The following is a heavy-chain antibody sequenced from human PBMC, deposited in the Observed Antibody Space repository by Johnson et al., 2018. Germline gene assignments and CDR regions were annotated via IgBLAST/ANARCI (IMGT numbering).Heavy chain of an antibody. CDR2: ISRNGDST. V-gene: IGHV3-64*01. CDR1: GFTFSTYA. J-gene: IGHJ1*01. Sequence: VQLVQSGGGLVQPGGSLRLSCAASGFTFSTYAMHWVRQAPGKGLEYVSTISRNGDSTYYANAVKGRFTISRDNSKNTLYLQMASLRAEDMAVYYCARDTSGYSYEYIQYWGQGTTVTVSS. CDR3: ARDTSGYSYEYIQY. D-gene: IGHD3-22*01.